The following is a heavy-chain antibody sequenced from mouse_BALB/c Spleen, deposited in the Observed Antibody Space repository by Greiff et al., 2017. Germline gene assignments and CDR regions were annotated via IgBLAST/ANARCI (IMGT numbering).Heavy chain of an antibody. D-gene: IGHD2-4*01. CDR1: GYTFTSYW. CDR3: TREAYDYDGYYAMDY. CDR2: IYPGNSDT. Sequence: EVQLQQSGTVLARPGASVKMSCKASGYTFTSYWMHWVKQRPGQGLEWIGAIYPGNSDTSYNQKFKGKAKLTAVTSTSTAYMELSSLTNEDSAVYYCTREAYDYDGYYAMDYWGQGTSVTVSS. J-gene: IGHJ4*01. V-gene: IGHV1-5*01.